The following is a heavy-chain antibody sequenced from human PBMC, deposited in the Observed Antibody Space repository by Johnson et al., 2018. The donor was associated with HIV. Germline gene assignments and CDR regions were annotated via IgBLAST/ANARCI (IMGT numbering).Heavy chain of an antibody. D-gene: IGHD7-27*01. CDR1: GFTFSSYG. CDR3: ARETGDGDAFDI. CDR2: ISYDGSNK. J-gene: IGHJ3*02. V-gene: IGHV3-30*03. Sequence: QVHLVESGGGVVQPGRSLRLSCAASGFTFSSYGMHWVRQAPGKGLEWVAVISYDGSNKYYADSVKGRFTISRDNSKNTLYLQMNSLRAEDTAVYYRARETGDGDAFDIWGQGTMVTVSS.